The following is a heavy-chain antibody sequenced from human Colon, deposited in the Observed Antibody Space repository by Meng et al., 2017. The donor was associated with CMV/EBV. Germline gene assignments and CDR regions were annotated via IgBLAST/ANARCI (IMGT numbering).Heavy chain of an antibody. CDR3: ARAPGNYLSPYYFDY. J-gene: IGHJ4*02. V-gene: IGHV3-21*01. CDR2: ISGRNTYI. Sequence: GESLKISCAASGFTFSDYSLNWVRQAPGKGLEWVSSISGRNTYISYADSVKGRFTISRDNAKNSLYLEMDSLRAEDTAVYYCARAPGNYLSPYYFDYWGQGALVTVSS. D-gene: IGHD1-14*01. CDR1: GFTFSDYS.